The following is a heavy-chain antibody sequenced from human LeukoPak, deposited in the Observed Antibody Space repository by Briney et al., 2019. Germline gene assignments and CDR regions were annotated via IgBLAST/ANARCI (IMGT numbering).Heavy chain of an antibody. CDR2: INPSGGST. CDR1: GYTFTSYY. V-gene: IGHV1-46*01. J-gene: IGHJ4*02. D-gene: IGHD5-12*01. CDR3: ARASWGYSGYDPSKVTFDY. Sequence: WASVKVSCKASGYTFTSYYMHWVRQAPGQGLEWMGIINPSGGSTSYAQKFQGRVTMTRDTSTSTVYMELSSLRSEDTAVYYCARASWGYSGYDPSKVTFDYWGQGTLVTVSS.